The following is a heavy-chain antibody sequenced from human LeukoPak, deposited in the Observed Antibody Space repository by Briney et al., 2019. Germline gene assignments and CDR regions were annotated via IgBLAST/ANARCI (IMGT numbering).Heavy chain of an antibody. CDR2: ISGDGSSP. CDR1: GFTFSNHW. D-gene: IGHD6-19*01. Sequence: GGSLRLSCAASGFTFSNHWMHWVRQAPGKGLVWVSRISGDGSSPSYADSVKGRFTISRDNAKNTLYLQMNSLRAEDTAVYYCARRVRSAGWYIFDFWGQGTLVTVSS. J-gene: IGHJ4*02. CDR3: ARRVRSAGWYIFDF. V-gene: IGHV3-74*01.